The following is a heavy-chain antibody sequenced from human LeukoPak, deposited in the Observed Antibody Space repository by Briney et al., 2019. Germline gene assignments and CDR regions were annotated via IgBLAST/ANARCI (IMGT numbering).Heavy chain of an antibody. Sequence: PSETLSLTCTVSGGSISSYYWSRIRQPPGKGLEWIGYIYYSGSTNYNPSLKSRVTISVDTSKNQFSLKLSSVTAADTAVYYCARHDSWELLLFDYWGQGTLVTVSS. J-gene: IGHJ4*02. CDR2: IYYSGST. V-gene: IGHV4-59*08. CDR1: GGSISSYY. CDR3: ARHDSWELLLFDY. D-gene: IGHD1-26*01.